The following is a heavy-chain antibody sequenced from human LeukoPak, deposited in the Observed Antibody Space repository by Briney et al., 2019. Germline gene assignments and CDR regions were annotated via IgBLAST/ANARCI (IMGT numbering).Heavy chain of an antibody. CDR1: GGTFSSYA. CDR2: INPNSGGT. D-gene: IGHD5-12*01. V-gene: IGHV1-2*02. J-gene: IGHJ4*02. CDR3: ARLPNSGYDLDY. Sequence: ASVKVSCKASGGTFSSYAISWVRQAPGQGLEWMGWINPNSGGTNYAQKFQGRVTMTRDTSISTAYMELSRLRSDDTAVYYCARLPNSGYDLDYWGQGTLVTVSS.